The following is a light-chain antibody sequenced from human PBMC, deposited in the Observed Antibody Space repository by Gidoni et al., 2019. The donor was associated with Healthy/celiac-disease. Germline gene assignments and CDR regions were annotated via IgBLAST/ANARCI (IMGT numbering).Light chain of an antibody. CDR3: QQSYSTPRT. Sequence: DIQTTQYPSSLSASVGDRVTITCRASQSISSYLNWYQQKPGKAPKLLIYAASSLQSGVPSRFRGSGSGTDFTLTISSLQPEDFATYYCQQSYSTPRTFXQXTKLEIK. CDR1: QSISSY. J-gene: IGKJ2*01. V-gene: IGKV1-39*01. CDR2: AAS.